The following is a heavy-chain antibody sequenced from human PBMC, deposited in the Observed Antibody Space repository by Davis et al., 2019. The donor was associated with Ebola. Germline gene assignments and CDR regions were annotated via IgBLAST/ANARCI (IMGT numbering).Heavy chain of an antibody. Sequence: MPGGSLRLSCAVYGGSFSGYYWSWIRQPPGKGLEWIGEINHSGSTNYNPSLKSRVTISVDTSKNQFSLKLSSVTAADTAVYYCASANDFWTKPSGNYYYYGMDVWGQGTTVTVSS. D-gene: IGHD3-3*01. CDR1: GGSFSGYY. CDR2: INHSGST. CDR3: ASANDFWTKPSGNYYYYGMDV. V-gene: IGHV4-34*01. J-gene: IGHJ6*02.